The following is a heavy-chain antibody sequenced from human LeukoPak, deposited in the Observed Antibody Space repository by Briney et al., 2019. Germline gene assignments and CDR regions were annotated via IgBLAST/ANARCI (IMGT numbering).Heavy chain of an antibody. Sequence: GGSLRLSCAASGFAVKSSYMNWVRQAPGKGLEWVSVLYAGGESYYADSVLGRFTISRDNSNNTVFLEMNNLTVEDTAMYYCARRYLMAATPLDSWGQGTLVTVTS. D-gene: IGHD2-15*01. J-gene: IGHJ5*01. CDR2: LYAGGES. V-gene: IGHV3-53*01. CDR1: GFAVKSSY. CDR3: ARRYLMAATPLDS.